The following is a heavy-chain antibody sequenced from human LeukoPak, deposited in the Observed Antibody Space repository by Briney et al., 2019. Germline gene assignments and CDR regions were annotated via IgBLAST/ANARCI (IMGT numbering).Heavy chain of an antibody. V-gene: IGHV1-8*01. D-gene: IGHD1-26*01. CDR3: TRGSLSGSSRDY. CDR1: GYTFTGYD. Sequence: ASVRVSCKASGYTFTGYDINWVRQATGQGLEWMGWMNPNTGDTGYAQKFQGRVTMTRNSSTDTAYMELSGLRSEDTAVYYCTRGSLSGSSRDYWGQGTLLTVSS. J-gene: IGHJ4*02. CDR2: MNPNTGDT.